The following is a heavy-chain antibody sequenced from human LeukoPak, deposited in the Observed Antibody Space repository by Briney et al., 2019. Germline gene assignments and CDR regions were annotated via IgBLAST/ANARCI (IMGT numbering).Heavy chain of an antibody. J-gene: IGHJ4*02. D-gene: IGHD1-26*01. CDR2: IRYDGSNK. Sequence: PGGSLRLSCAASGFTVKFYAVTWVRQAPGKGLEWVAFIRYDGSNKYYADSVKGRFTISRDNSKNTLYLQMNSLRAEDTAVYYCANEEHTYYFDCGGQGSLVTVS. CDR3: ANEEHTYYFDC. V-gene: IGHV3-30*02. CDR1: GFTVKFYA.